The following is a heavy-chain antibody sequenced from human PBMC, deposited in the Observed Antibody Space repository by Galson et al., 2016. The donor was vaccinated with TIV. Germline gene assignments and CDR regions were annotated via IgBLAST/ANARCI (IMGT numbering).Heavy chain of an antibody. CDR2: INSDGSSI. CDR1: GFAFRTYW. V-gene: IGHV3-74*03. D-gene: IGHD6-6*01. J-gene: IGHJ5*02. Sequence: SLRLSCAASGFAFRTYWMHWVRQAPGKGLMWVSRINSDGSSITYADSVKGRFTISRDNAKNTLYLQMVSLRAEDTAIYYCSREVYSTSSLDTWGQGTLVTVSS. CDR3: SREVYSTSSLDT.